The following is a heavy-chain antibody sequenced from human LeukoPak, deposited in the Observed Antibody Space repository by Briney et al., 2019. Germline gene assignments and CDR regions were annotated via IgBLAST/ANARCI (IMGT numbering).Heavy chain of an antibody. D-gene: IGHD2-8*01. CDR1: GGSISSYY. Sequence: SETLSLTCTVSGGSISSYYWSWIRQPAGKGLEWIGRIYTSGSTDYNPSLKSRVTMSVDTSKNQFSLKLSSVTAADTAVYYCARDSASYCTNGVCEGYYYYYYMDVWGKGTTVTVSS. J-gene: IGHJ6*03. V-gene: IGHV4-4*07. CDR2: IYTSGST. CDR3: ARDSASYCTNGVCEGYYYYYYMDV.